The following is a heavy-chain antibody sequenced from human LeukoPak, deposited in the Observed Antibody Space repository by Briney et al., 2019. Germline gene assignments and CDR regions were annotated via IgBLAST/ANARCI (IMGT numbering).Heavy chain of an antibody. Sequence: PGGSLRLSCAASGFTFSSYGMHWVRQAPGKGLEWVAFIRYDGSNKYYADSVKGRFTISRDNSKNTLYLQMNSLRAEDTAVYYCAKWRYYYDSSGYYPGDYWGQGTLVTVSS. V-gene: IGHV3-30*02. CDR3: AKWRYYYDSSGYYPGDY. CDR2: IRYDGSNK. J-gene: IGHJ4*02. D-gene: IGHD3-22*01. CDR1: GFTFSSYG.